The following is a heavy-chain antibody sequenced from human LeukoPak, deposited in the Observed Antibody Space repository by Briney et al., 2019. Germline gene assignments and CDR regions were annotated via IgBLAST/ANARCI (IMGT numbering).Heavy chain of an antibody. CDR3: ARERWEPHDAFDI. CDR1: GYTFTGYY. CDR2: INPNSGGT. J-gene: IGHJ3*02. D-gene: IGHD1-26*01. V-gene: IGHV1-2*02. Sequence: ASVKVSRKASGYTFTGYYMHWVRQAPGQGLEWMGWINPNSGGTNYAQKFQGRVTMTRDTSISTAYMELGRLRSDDTAVYYCARERWEPHDAFDIWGQGTMVTVSS.